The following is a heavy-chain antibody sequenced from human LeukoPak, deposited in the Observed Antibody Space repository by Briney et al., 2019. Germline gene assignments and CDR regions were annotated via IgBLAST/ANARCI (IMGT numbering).Heavy chain of an antibody. Sequence: PGGSLRDSRAASGFTFRNHGMHWVRQAPGKGLEWVAVIWYDGSDKYYADSVTGRFTISRDNSKNTLQLQMNSLRAEDTAVYYCVRDSVSRYCDHWGQGILVTVSS. J-gene: IGHJ4*02. D-gene: IGHD2-2*01. V-gene: IGHV3-33*01. CDR3: VRDSVSRYCDH. CDR1: GFTFRNHG. CDR2: IWYDGSDK.